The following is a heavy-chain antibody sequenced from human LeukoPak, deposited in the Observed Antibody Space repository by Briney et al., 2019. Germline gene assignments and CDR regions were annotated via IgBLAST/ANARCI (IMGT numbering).Heavy chain of an antibody. V-gene: IGHV3-21*01. Sequence: GGSLRLSCAASGFTFSSYSMNWVRQAPGKGLEWASSISSSRSYIYYADSVKGRFTISRDNAKNSLYLQMNSLRAEDTAVYYCARFRDYSNPNRFDPWGQGTLVTVSS. CDR2: ISSSRSYI. CDR3: ARFRDYSNPNRFDP. J-gene: IGHJ5*02. D-gene: IGHD4-4*01. CDR1: GFTFSSYS.